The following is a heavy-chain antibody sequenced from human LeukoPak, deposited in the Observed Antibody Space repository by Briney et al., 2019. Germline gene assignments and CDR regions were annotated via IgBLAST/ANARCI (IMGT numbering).Heavy chain of an antibody. J-gene: IGHJ4*02. Sequence: GGSLRLSCAASGFTFSNYAMNWVRQAPGKGLEWVSSISSSSSYIYYADSVKGRFTISRDNAKNSLYLQMNSLRAEDTAVYYCARTQKSSSGYYFFDYWGQGTLVTVSS. D-gene: IGHD3-22*01. CDR2: ISSSSSYI. V-gene: IGHV3-21*01. CDR3: ARTQKSSSGYYFFDY. CDR1: GFTFSNYA.